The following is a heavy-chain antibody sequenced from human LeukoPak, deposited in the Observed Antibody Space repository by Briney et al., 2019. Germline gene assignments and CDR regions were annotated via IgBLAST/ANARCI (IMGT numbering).Heavy chain of an antibody. D-gene: IGHD1-26*01. CDR3: ARLFTRAWEYRYGMDV. Sequence: SETLSLTCTVSGGSIRTDGSYWAWIRQPPGKGLEWIGSIYIDGITHYISSLQSRVTLSIDTSKNQFSLKLTSVTAADTAVFYCARLFTRAWEYRYGMDVWGQGTAVTVSS. J-gene: IGHJ6*02. CDR2: IYIDGIT. V-gene: IGHV4-39*01. CDR1: GGSIRTDGSY.